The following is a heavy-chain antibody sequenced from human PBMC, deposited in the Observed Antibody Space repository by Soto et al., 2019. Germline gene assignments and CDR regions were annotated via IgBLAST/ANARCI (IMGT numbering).Heavy chain of an antibody. CDR2: INPNSGGT. D-gene: IGHD2-15*01. CDR3: ARGDVVLVAATRDYYYYGMDV. CDR1: GYTFTGYY. Sequence: GASVKVSCKASGYTFTGYYMHWVRQAPGQGLEWMGWINPNSGGTNYAQKFQGWVTMTRDTSISTAYMELSRLRSDDTAVYYCARGDVVLVAATRDYYYYGMDVWGQGTTVTVSS. V-gene: IGHV1-2*04. J-gene: IGHJ6*02.